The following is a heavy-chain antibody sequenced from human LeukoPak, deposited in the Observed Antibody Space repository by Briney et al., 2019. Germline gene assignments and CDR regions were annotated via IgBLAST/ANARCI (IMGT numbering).Heavy chain of an antibody. CDR1: GGSISSYY. CDR3: ARGYSSGWPLD. CDR2: IHCSGST. J-gene: IGHJ4*02. Sequence: PSETLSLTCTVSGGSISSYYWSWIRQPPGKGLEWIGYIHCSGSTNYNPSLKSRVTISVDTSKNHFSLKLSSVTAADTAVYFCARGYSSGWPLDWGQGTLVTDSS. V-gene: IGHV4-59*01. D-gene: IGHD6-19*01.